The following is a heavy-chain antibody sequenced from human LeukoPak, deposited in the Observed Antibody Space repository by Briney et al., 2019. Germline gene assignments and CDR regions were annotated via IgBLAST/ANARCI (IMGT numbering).Heavy chain of an antibody. J-gene: IGHJ4*02. V-gene: IGHV3-30-3*01. CDR1: GFSFSSYW. CDR2: ISYDGSNK. CDR3: ARDQNPGIAAAGAY. Sequence: GGSLRLSCAASGFSFSSYWMSWVRQAPGKGLEWVAVISYDGSNKYYADSVKGRFTISRDNSKNTLYLQMNSLRAEDTAVYYCARDQNPGIAAAGAYWGQGTLVTVSS. D-gene: IGHD6-13*01.